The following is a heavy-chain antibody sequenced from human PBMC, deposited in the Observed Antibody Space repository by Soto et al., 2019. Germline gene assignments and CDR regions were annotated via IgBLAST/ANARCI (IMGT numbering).Heavy chain of an antibody. CDR2: ISGSGGST. J-gene: IGHJ5*02. V-gene: IGHV3-23*01. CDR3: AKGRDIVATVGGWFDP. D-gene: IGHD5-12*01. CDR1: GFTFSSYA. Sequence: EVQLLESGGGLVQPGGSLRLSCAASGFTFSSYAMSWVRQAPGKGLEWVSAISGSGGSTYYADSVKGRFTISRDNSKNTLYLQMNSLRAEDTAVYYCAKGRDIVATVGGWFDPWGQGTLLTVSS.